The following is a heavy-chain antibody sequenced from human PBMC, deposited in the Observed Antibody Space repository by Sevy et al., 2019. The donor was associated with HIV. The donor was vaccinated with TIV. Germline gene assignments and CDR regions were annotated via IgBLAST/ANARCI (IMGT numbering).Heavy chain of an antibody. D-gene: IGHD3-16*02. CDR1: GFTFSRYA. Sequence: GGSLRLSCAASGFTFSRYAMNWVRQAPGKGLEWVAVISSDGRNQYYADSVKGRFTISRDTSKNTLYVQMNGLRSEDTAIYYCARDKGESSSSFLGELSYWGQGTLVTVSS. V-gene: IGHV3-30*04. CDR2: ISSDGRNQ. CDR3: ARDKGESSSSFLGELSY. J-gene: IGHJ4*02.